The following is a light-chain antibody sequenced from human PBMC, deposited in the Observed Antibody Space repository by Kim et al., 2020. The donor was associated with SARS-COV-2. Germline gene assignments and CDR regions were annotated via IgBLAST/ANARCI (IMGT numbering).Light chain of an antibody. V-gene: IGKV3-20*01. CDR1: QSVSSSY. CDR2: GAS. J-gene: IGKJ2*01. CDR3: QQYGSSYT. Sequence: EIVLTQSPGTLSLSPGERANLSCRASQSVSSSYLARYQKKTGQAPRLLIYGASSRATGIPDRFSGSGSGTDFTLTISILEPEDFAVYYGQQYGSSYTFGQGTKLE.